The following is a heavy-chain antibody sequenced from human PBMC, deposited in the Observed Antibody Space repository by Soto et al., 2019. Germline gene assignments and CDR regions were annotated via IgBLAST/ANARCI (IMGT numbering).Heavy chain of an antibody. CDR3: ARVCSAGTSPPPDL. D-gene: IGHD6-13*01. V-gene: IGHV3-23*01. Sequence: PGGSLRLSCAASGFTFSSFAMSWVRQAPGKGLDWVSAISGSGGSTYSADSVKGRFTISRDNSKNTLYLQMSSLRAEDTAVYYCARVCSAGTSPPPDLWGQGALVTV. CDR1: GFTFSSFA. J-gene: IGHJ4*02. CDR2: ISGSGGST.